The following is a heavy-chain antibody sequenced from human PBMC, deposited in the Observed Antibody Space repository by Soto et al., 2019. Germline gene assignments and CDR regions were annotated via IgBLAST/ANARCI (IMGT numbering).Heavy chain of an antibody. CDR3: AKVYGDYAIEVIFHVTPGPNDYYYGMDV. CDR1: GFTFSSYG. V-gene: IGHV3-30*18. CDR2: ISYDGSNK. Sequence: GGSLRLSCAASGFTFSSYGMHWVRQAPGKGLEWVAVISYDGSNKYYADSVKGRFTISRDNSKNTLYLQMNSLRAEDTAVYYCAKVYGDYAIEVIFHVTPGPNDYYYGMDVWGQGTTVTVSS. J-gene: IGHJ6*02. D-gene: IGHD4-17*01.